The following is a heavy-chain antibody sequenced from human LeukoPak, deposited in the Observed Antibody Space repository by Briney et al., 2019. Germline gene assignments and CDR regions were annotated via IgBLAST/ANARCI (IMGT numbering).Heavy chain of an antibody. CDR3: ARVGDFWSGYPQRNWFDP. CDR1: GGTFSSYA. V-gene: IGHV1-69*13. D-gene: IGHD3-3*01. Sequence: ASVKVSCKASGGTFSSYAISWVRQAPGQGLEWMGGIIPIFGTENYAQKFQGGVTITAGESTSTAYMELSSLRSEDTAVYYCARVGDFWSGYPQRNWFDPWGQGTLVTVSS. J-gene: IGHJ5*02. CDR2: IIPIFGTE.